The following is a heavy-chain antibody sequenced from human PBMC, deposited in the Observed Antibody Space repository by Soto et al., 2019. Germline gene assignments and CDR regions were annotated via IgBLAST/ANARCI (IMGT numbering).Heavy chain of an antibody. Sequence: EVQLLESGGDLIQPGGSLRLSCEASGFTFSGFAMSWVGQAQGKGLGWVSAISGSGGSTFYADSVKGRFTISRDNSRNTLYLQMNSLRAEDTAIYYCAKYQPMTQPRPYFDYWGQGTLVTVSS. CDR1: GFTFSGFA. CDR2: ISGSGGST. J-gene: IGHJ4*02. CDR3: AKYQPMTQPRPYFDY. D-gene: IGHD3-22*01. V-gene: IGHV3-23*01.